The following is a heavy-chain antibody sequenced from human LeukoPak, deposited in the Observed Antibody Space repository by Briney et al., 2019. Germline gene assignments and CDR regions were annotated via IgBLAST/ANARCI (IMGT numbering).Heavy chain of an antibody. Sequence: SSETLSLTCTVSGGSISSYYWSWIRQPPGKGLEWIGYIYYSGSTNYNPSLKSRVTISVDTSKNQFSLKLSSVTTADTAVYYCARHAPDYGYWFDPWGQGTLVTVSS. CDR3: ARHAPDYGYWFDP. CDR2: IYYSGST. J-gene: IGHJ5*02. CDR1: GGSISSYY. D-gene: IGHD4-17*01. V-gene: IGHV4-59*08.